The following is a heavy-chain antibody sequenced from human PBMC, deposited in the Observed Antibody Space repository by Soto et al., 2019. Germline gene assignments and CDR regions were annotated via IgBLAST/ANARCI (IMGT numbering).Heavy chain of an antibody. V-gene: IGHV4-4*02. Sequence: SETLSLTCAVSGDSISSSVWWTWVRQPPGKGLEWIGEVFHTGNTNYNPSLKSRVTMSVDKSTNEFSLKVASVTAADTAIYYCARKAWVRFDYWGQGALVTVSS. CDR1: GDSISSSVW. CDR2: VFHTGNT. J-gene: IGHJ4*02. D-gene: IGHD7-27*01. CDR3: ARKAWVRFDY.